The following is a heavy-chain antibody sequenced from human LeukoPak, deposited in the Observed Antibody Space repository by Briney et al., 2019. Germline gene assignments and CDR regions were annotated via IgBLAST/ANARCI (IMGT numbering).Heavy chain of an antibody. CDR2: ISAYNGKT. Sequence: ASVKVSCKASGYTFTSYGISWVRQAPGQGLEWVGWISAYNGKTNYAQKLQGRVTMTTDTSTSTAYMELRSLRSDDTAVYYCARDHCSSISCYGRWFDPWGQGTLVTVSS. V-gene: IGHV1-18*04. CDR3: ARDHCSSISCYGRWFDP. D-gene: IGHD2-2*01. CDR1: GYTFTSYG. J-gene: IGHJ5*02.